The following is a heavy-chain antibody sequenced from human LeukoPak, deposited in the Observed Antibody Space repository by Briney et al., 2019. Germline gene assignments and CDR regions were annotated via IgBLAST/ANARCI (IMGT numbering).Heavy chain of an antibody. CDR1: GGSISSSNYY. V-gene: IGHV4-39*01. CDR3: ARVKDPGGYYYYYYIDV. Sequence: SETLSLTCTVSGGSISSSNYYWGWIRQPPGEGLEWIGTIYYSGSTYYNPSLQSRVTISIDTSKKQFSLKLSSVTAADTAVYYCARVKDPGGYYYYYYIDVWGKGTTVTVSS. D-gene: IGHD3-16*01. J-gene: IGHJ6*03. CDR2: IYYSGST.